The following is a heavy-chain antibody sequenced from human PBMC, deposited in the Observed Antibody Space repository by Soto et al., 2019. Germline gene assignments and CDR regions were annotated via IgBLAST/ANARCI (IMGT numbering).Heavy chain of an antibody. CDR1: GFPFTNYW. CDR3: ASWRHIVPVAPSDFDR. J-gene: IGHJ4*02. V-gene: IGHV3-74*01. CDR2: ISPDGSDV. Sequence: HPGGSLRLSCAASGFPFTNYWMNWVRQTPGKGLMWVSRISPDGSDVGYADSVEGRFTVSRDNAKNTLYLQMHSLRAEDTAMYYCASWRHIVPVAPSDFDRWGQGTLVTVYS. D-gene: IGHD2-8*02.